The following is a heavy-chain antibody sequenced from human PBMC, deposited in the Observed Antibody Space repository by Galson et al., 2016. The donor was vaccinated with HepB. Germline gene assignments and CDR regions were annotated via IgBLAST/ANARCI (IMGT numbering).Heavy chain of an antibody. J-gene: IGHJ4*02. V-gene: IGHV3-21*01. Sequence: SLRLSCAASGLTFSNYGMTWVRQAPGKGLEWVSSISPSSRYKHWAGSLEGRFAISRDNARNSLYLHLNSLRAEDTAVYYCARAQGDTSGDDGHFDYWGQGTLVTVFS. D-gene: IGHD3-10*01. CDR2: ISPSSRYK. CDR3: ARAQGDTSGDDGHFDY. CDR1: GLTFSNYG.